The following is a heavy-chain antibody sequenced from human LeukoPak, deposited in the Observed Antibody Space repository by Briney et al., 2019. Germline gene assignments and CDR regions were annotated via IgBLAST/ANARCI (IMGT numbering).Heavy chain of an antibody. D-gene: IGHD2-8*01. CDR3: ARDSGVYFDY. J-gene: IGHJ4*02. CDR2: ISSSSSYI. Sequence: GGSLRLSCAASGFTFSSYSMNWVRQAPGKGLEWVSSISSSSSYIYYADSVKGRFTISKDNAKNSLYLQMNSLRAEDTAVYYCARDSGVYFDYWGQGTLVTVSS. CDR1: GFTFSSYS. V-gene: IGHV3-21*01.